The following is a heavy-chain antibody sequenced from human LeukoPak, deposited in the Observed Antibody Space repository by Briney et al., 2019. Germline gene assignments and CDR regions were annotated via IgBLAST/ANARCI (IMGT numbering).Heavy chain of an antibody. CDR1: GFTFSSYA. CDR2: ISYDGSNK. D-gene: IGHD3-22*01. V-gene: IGHV3-30-3*01. J-gene: IGHJ4*02. CDR3: ARPVGYYSYFDY. Sequence: GGSLRLSCAASGFTFSSYAMHWVRQAPGKGLEWVAVISYDGSNKYCADSVKGRLNTLYLQMNSLRAEDTAVYYCARPVGYYSYFDYWGQGTLVTVSS.